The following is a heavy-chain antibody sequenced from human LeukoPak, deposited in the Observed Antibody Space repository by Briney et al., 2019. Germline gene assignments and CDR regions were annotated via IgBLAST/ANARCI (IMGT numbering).Heavy chain of an antibody. J-gene: IGHJ6*02. Sequence: GGSLRLSCTASGFTFSSYSMNWVRQAPGKGLEWVSYISSSSTIYYADSVKGRFTISRDNAKNSLYLQMSSLRDEDTAVYYCARANGMDVWGQGTTVTVSS. V-gene: IGHV3-48*02. CDR1: GFTFSSYS. CDR2: ISSSSTI. CDR3: ARANGMDV.